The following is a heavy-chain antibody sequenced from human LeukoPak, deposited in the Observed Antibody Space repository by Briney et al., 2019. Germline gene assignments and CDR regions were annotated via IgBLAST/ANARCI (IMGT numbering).Heavy chain of an antibody. J-gene: IGHJ5*02. CDR1: GYTFISYG. V-gene: IGHV1-18*01. Sequence: GASVKVSCKASGYTFISYGISWVRQAPGQGLEWMGWISPYNGNTKYVQKFQGRVTMTTDTSISTAYMELSSLRSEDTAVYYCARGGYCSGGSCFNWFGPWGQGTLVTVSS. D-gene: IGHD2-15*01. CDR2: ISPYNGNT. CDR3: ARGGYCSGGSCFNWFGP.